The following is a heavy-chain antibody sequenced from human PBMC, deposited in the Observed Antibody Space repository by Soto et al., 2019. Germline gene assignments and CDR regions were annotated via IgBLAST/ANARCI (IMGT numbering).Heavy chain of an antibody. D-gene: IGHD3-22*01. V-gene: IGHV4-31*02. CDR2: TYYSGST. Sequence: TLSLTGTVSGGSISSGGYYWSWIRQHPGKGLEWIGYTYYSGSTYYNPSLKSRVTISVDTSKNQFSLKLSSVTAAETAVYYCARQASTYYYDSSGYYRAYYFDYWGQGTLVTVSS. CDR3: ARQASTYYYDSSGYYRAYYFDY. CDR1: GGSISSGGYY. J-gene: IGHJ4*02.